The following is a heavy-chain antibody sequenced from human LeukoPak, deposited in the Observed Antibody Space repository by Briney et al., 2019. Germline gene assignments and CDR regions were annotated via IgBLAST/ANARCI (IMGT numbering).Heavy chain of an antibody. D-gene: IGHD5-24*01. CDR2: ISSSSSTI. Sequence: GGSLRLSCAASGFTFSSYSMNWVRQAPGKGLEWVSYISSSSSTIYYADSVKGRFTISRDNAKNSLYLQMNSLRAEDTAVYYCARDRVLVEMATIDAFDIWGQGTMVTVSS. J-gene: IGHJ3*02. CDR3: ARDRVLVEMATIDAFDI. V-gene: IGHV3-48*04. CDR1: GFTFSSYS.